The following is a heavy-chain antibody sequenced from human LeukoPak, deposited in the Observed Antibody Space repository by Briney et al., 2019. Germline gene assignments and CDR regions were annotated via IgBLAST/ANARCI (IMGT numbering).Heavy chain of an antibody. D-gene: IGHD4-17*01. J-gene: IGHJ4*02. Sequence: SETLSLTCTVSGGSISSYYWSWIRQPPGKGLEWIGYIYYSGSTNYNPSLKSRVTISVDTSKNQFSLKLSSVTAADTAVYYCARDGGYGDGRYYFDYWGQGTLVTASS. CDR1: GGSISSYY. CDR3: ARDGGYGDGRYYFDY. V-gene: IGHV4-59*01. CDR2: IYYSGST.